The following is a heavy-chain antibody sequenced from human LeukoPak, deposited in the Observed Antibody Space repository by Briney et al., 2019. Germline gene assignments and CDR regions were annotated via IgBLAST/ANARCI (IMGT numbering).Heavy chain of an antibody. D-gene: IGHD1-7*01. CDR1: GGTFSSYA. CDR2: IIPIFGTA. J-gene: IGHJ4*02. V-gene: IGHV1-69*05. Sequence: GSSVKVSCKASGGTFSSYAISWVRQAPGQGLEWMGGIIPIFGTANYAQKFQGRVTITTDESTSTAYMELSSLRSEDTAVYYCARGEHSGTSPPFDYWGQGTLVTVSS. CDR3: ARGEHSGTSPPFDY.